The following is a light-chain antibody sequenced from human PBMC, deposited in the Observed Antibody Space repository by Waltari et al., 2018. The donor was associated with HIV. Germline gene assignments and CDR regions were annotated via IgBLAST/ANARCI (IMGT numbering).Light chain of an antibody. CDR3: LAWDSSTGI. CDR1: KLGNRY. CDR2: DDT. V-gene: IGLV3-1*01. J-gene: IGLJ2*01. Sequence: SYELTQPPSVSVSPGQTATITCSGYKLGNRYVCWYEQKPGKSPLLVIYDDTKRPPGIPERFSGANSVTTAPLTISGTQAVDEADYYCLAWDSSTGIFGGGTRLTVL.